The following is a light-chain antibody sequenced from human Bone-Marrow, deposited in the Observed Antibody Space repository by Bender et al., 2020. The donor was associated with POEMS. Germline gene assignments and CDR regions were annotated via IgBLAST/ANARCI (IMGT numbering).Light chain of an antibody. J-gene: IGLJ2*01. CDR3: CSYAGRGTMI. Sequence: QSALTQPRSVSGSPGQSVAISCTGTSSDVGGYNYVSWFQQHPGKAPKLMIYEVSKGPSGVPDRFSGSISGNTASLTISGLRAEDEADYYCCSYAGRGTMIFGGGTRLTVL. CDR1: SSDVGGYNY. CDR2: EVS. V-gene: IGLV2-11*01.